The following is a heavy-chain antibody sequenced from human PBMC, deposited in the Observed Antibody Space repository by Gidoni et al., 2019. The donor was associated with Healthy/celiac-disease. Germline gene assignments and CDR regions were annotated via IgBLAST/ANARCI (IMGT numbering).Heavy chain of an antibody. V-gene: IGHV3-11*01. CDR3: ARANRWFDP. CDR2: IISSGSTI. Sequence: QVQLVESGGGLLKHGGYLRLPCAASGFTFSDDYMSWIRPAPGKGLEWVSYIISSGSTIYYADSVKGRFTISRDNAKNSLYLQMNSLRAEDTAVYYCARANRWFDPWGQGTLVTVSS. J-gene: IGHJ5*02. CDR1: GFTFSDDY.